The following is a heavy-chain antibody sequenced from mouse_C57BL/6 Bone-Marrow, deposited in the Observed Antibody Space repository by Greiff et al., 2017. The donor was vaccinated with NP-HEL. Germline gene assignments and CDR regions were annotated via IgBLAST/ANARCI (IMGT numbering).Heavy chain of an antibody. CDR1: GYTFTDYN. CDR2: INPNNGGT. Sequence: EVQLQQSGPELVKPGASVKMSCKASGYTFTDYNMHWVKQSHGKSLEWIGYINPNNGGTSYNQKFKGKATLTVNKSSSTAYMELRSLTSEDSAVYYCARSFITTVDYFDYWGQGTTLTVSS. D-gene: IGHD1-1*01. J-gene: IGHJ2*01. CDR3: ARSFITTVDYFDY. V-gene: IGHV1-22*01.